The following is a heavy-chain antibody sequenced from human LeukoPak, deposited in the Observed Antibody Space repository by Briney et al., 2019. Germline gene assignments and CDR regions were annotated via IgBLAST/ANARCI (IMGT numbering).Heavy chain of an antibody. Sequence: SVKVSCKASGGTFSSYAISWVRQAPGQGLEWMGGIIPIFGTANYAQKFQGRVTITADKSTSTAYMELSSLRSEDTAVYYCARPNYYDSSGYYGRSFDIWGQGTMVTVSS. CDR1: GGTFSSYA. V-gene: IGHV1-69*06. CDR3: ARPNYYDSSGYYGRSFDI. J-gene: IGHJ3*02. D-gene: IGHD3-22*01. CDR2: IIPIFGTA.